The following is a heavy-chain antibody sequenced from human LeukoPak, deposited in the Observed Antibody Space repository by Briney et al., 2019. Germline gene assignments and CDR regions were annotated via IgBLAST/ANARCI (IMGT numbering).Heavy chain of an antibody. Sequence: TGGSLRLSCAASGFTFSSYAMSWVRQAPGKGLEWVSAISGSGGSTYYADSVKGRFTISRDNSKNTLYLQMNSLRAEDTAVYYCAKDQIPGDYFDYWGQGTLVTVSS. CDR1: GFTFSSYA. V-gene: IGHV3-23*01. D-gene: IGHD7-27*01. J-gene: IGHJ4*02. CDR3: AKDQIPGDYFDY. CDR2: ISGSGGST.